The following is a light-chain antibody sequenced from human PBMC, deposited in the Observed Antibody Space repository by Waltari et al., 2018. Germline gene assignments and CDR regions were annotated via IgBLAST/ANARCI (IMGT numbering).Light chain of an antibody. CDR2: GVS. Sequence: DIQLTQSPSFLSASAGDRVTITCRASRALTTYLAWYHQKPGKAPKLLIYGVSTLQSGVPSRFSGSGSGADFTLTINSLQPEDFAIYYCQQLNTYPPTFGQGTRLEIK. J-gene: IGKJ5*01. CDR3: QQLNTYPPT. V-gene: IGKV1-9*01. CDR1: RALTTY.